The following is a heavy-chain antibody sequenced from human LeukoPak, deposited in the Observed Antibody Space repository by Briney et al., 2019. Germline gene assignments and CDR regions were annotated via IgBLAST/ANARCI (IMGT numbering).Heavy chain of an antibody. J-gene: IGHJ5*02. Sequence: ASVKVSCKASGYTFTGDFIHWVRQAPGQGLEWMGWINSDSGGTNYARKFQGRVTMTRDTSISTAYMELSSLRSDDTAVFYCARGNIATRRGENWFDPWGQGILVTVSS. CDR1: GYTFTGDF. CDR2: INSDSGGT. D-gene: IGHD6-6*01. CDR3: ARGNIATRRGENWFDP. V-gene: IGHV1-2*02.